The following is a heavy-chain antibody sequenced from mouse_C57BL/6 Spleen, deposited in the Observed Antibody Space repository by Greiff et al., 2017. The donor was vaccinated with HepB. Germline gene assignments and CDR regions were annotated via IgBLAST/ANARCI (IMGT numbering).Heavy chain of an antibody. CDR2: IDPSDSYT. CDR3: AIRIYYYGSSYAMDY. V-gene: IGHV1-69*01. CDR1: GYTFTSYW. D-gene: IGHD1-1*01. Sequence: QVQLQQPGAELVMPGASVKLSCKASGYTFTSYWMHWVKQRPGQGLEWIGEIDPSDSYTNYNQKFKGKSTLTVDKSSSTAYMQLSSLTSEDSAVYYCAIRIYYYGSSYAMDYWGQGTSVTVSS. J-gene: IGHJ4*01.